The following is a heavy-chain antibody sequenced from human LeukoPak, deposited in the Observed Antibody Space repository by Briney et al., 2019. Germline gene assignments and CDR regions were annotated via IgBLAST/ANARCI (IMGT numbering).Heavy chain of an antibody. D-gene: IGHD3-10*01. Sequence: SETLSLTCTVSGGSISNYYWSWIRQPAGMGLEWIGRIYASGSTNYDPSLKSRVTMSVDTSNNQFSLNLSSVTAADTAVYYCARTSARGAQFDYWGQGTLVTVSS. V-gene: IGHV4-4*07. CDR2: IYASGST. J-gene: IGHJ4*02. CDR1: GGSISNYY. CDR3: ARTSARGAQFDY.